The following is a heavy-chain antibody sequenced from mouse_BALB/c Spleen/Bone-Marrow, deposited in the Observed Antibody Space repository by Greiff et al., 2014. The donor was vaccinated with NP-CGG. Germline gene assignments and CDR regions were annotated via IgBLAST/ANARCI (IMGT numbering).Heavy chain of an antibody. D-gene: IGHD4-1*01. J-gene: IGHJ4*01. Sequence: VQLQQSGPDLVKPSQSLSLTCTVTGYSITSYYSWHWIRQFPGNNLEWMGYIHYSGTTVYNPSLKSRISITRDTSNNQFFLQLNSVTTEDTATYYCARFAGTPYTMDYWGQGTSVTASS. CDR2: IHYSGTT. V-gene: IGHV3-1*02. CDR3: ARFAGTPYTMDY. CDR1: GYSITSYYS.